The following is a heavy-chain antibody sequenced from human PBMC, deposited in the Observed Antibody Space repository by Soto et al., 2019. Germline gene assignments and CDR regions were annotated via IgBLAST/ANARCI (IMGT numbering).Heavy chain of an antibody. CDR1: GASITSTSCF. V-gene: IGHV4-39*01. J-gene: IGHJ4*02. Sequence: SETLSFTCTLSGASITSTSCFWAWIRQPPGRGLEWVGSIYYSGKPHYNLSLENRVTISVNRSKKQFSLQMTSVTAADTAVYYCAKNPPRTGRFEYGGQGALVTVSS. CDR2: IYYSGKP. CDR3: AKNPPRTGRFEY.